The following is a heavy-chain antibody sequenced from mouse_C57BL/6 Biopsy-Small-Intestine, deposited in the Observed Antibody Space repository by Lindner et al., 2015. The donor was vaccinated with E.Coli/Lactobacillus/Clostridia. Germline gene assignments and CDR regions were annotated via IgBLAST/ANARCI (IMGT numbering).Heavy chain of an antibody. J-gene: IGHJ4*01. V-gene: IGHV1-9*01. D-gene: IGHD2-5*01. CDR1: GYTFTGYW. Sequence: VQLQESGAELMKPGASMKFSCKATGYTFTGYWIEWVKQRPGHGLEWIGEILPGSDGTNYNEKFKGKATFTADTSSNTAYLQLSSLTSEDSAIYYCARYSNFEDTMDYWGQGTSVTVSS. CDR3: ARYSNFEDTMDY. CDR2: ILPGSDGT.